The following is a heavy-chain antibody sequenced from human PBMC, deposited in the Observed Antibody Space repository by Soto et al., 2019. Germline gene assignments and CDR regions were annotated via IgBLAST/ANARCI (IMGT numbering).Heavy chain of an antibody. CDR3: VKDDGGNPSTEPH. J-gene: IGHJ4*02. CDR1: GITIRNYP. Sequence: EVQLQESGGGLVQPGGSLRLSCAASGITIRNYPMSWVRQSPGKGLDWVSGLSGSGDRTYYADSAKGRFTISKDFSKNSLSLQLDSLRVEDTAVYFCVKDDGGNPSTEPHWGQGTLVTVSS. D-gene: IGHD2-15*01. V-gene: IGHV3-23*01. CDR2: LSGSGDRT.